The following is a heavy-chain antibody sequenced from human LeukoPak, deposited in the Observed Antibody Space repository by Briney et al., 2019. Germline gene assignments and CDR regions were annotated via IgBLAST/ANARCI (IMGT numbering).Heavy chain of an antibody. CDR2: IIPIFGTA. Sequence: SVKVSCKASGGTFSSYAISWVRQAPGQGLEWMGGIIPIFGTANYAQKFQGRVTITADESTSTAYMELRSLRSEDTAVYYCAREVYSGSYSSDFDIWGQGTMVTVSS. CDR3: AREVYSGSYSSDFDI. V-gene: IGHV1-69*13. D-gene: IGHD1-26*01. J-gene: IGHJ3*02. CDR1: GGTFSSYA.